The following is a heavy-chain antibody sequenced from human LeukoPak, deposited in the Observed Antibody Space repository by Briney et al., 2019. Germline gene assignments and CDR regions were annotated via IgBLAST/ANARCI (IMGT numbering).Heavy chain of an antibody. Sequence: GASVKVSCKASGYTFTGYYMHWVRQAPGQGLEWMGRINPNSGVTNYAQKFQGRVTMTRDTSISTAYMELSRLRSDDTAVYYCARVEEYYDFWSGYPDYWGQGTLSPSPQ. V-gene: IGHV1-2*06. CDR1: GYTFTGYY. D-gene: IGHD3-3*01. CDR2: INPNSGVT. J-gene: IGHJ4*02. CDR3: ARVEEYYDFWSGYPDY.